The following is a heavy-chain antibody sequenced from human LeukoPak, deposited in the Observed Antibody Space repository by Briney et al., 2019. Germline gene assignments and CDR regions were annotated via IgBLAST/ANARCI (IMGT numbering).Heavy chain of an antibody. CDR1: GFTFSSYS. D-gene: IGHD3-16*02. CDR2: ISSSSSTI. J-gene: IGHJ4*02. V-gene: IGHV3-48*01. CDR3: ARDQPGGDYVWGSYQNVEDY. Sequence: PGGSLRLSCAASGFTFSSYSMNWVRQAPGKGLEWVSYISSSSSTIYYADSVKGRFTISRDNAKNSLYLQMNSLRAEDTAVYYCARDQPGGDYVWGSYQNVEDYWGQGTLVTVSS.